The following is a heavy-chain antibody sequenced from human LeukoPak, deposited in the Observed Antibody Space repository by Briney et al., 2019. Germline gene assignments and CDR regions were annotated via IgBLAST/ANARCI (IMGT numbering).Heavy chain of an antibody. CDR2: IIPIFGTA. CDR3: AREQMATITAWFDP. D-gene: IGHD5-24*01. J-gene: IGHJ5*02. V-gene: IGHV1-69*01. Sequence: ASVKVSCKASGGTFSSYAISWVRQAPGQGLEWMGGIIPIFGTANYAQKFQGRVTITADESTSTAYMELSSLRSEDTAVYYCAREQMATITAWFDPWGQGTLVTVSS. CDR1: GGTFSSYA.